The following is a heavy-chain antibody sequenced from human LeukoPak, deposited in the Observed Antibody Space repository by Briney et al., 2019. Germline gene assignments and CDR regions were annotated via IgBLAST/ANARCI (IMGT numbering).Heavy chain of an antibody. CDR3: ARVELAPYYYYMDV. J-gene: IGHJ6*03. D-gene: IGHD1-7*01. V-gene: IGHV3-48*03. CDR1: GFSISSYE. Sequence: GGSLRLSCAASGFSISSYEMNWVRQAPGKGLEWVSYISSSGSTIYYADSVKGRFTISRDNAKNSLYLQMNSLRAEDTAVYYCARVELAPYYYYMDVWGKETTVTVSS. CDR2: ISSSGSTI.